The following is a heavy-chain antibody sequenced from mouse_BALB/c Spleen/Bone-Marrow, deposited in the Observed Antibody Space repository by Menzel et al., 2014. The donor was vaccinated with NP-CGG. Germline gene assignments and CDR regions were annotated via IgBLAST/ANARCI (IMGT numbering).Heavy chain of an antibody. CDR3: ARYDGYFDN. D-gene: IGHD2-3*01. CDR2: INPGSGST. Sequence: VQAVESGAELVRPGTSVKVSCKASGYAFTDYLMEWLKQRPGQGLEWIGVINPGSGSTNYNEKFKDKATLTADESSSTTYMQLSSLTSDDSAVYFCARYDGYFDNWGQGTILTVSS. J-gene: IGHJ2*01. CDR1: GYAFTDYL. V-gene: IGHV1-54*03.